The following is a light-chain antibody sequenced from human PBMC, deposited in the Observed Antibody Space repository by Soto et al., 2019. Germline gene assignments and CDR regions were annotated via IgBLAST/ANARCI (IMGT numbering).Light chain of an antibody. CDR1: QSISSW. V-gene: IGKV1-5*01. CDR2: DAS. J-gene: IGKJ4*01. CDR3: QQYNSYSPLT. Sequence: DIQMTQSPSTLSASVGDRVTITCRASQSISSWLAWYQQKPGKAPKLLIYDASSLASGVPSRFSGSGSGTDFPLTISSLPPDDFANYYCQQYNSYSPLTFGGGTQVEIK.